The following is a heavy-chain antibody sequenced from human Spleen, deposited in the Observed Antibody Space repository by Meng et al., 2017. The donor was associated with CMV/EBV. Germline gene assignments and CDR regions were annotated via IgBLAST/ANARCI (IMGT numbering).Heavy chain of an antibody. CDR1: GGSVSTERYY. V-gene: IGHV4-61*01. D-gene: IGHD6-13*01. CDR2: IYYTGST. Sequence: SETLSLTCAVSGGSVSTERYYWSWIRRPPGKGLAWIGYIYYTGSTTYNPSLQSPVTMSVDTSKNQFSLKLRSVTAADTAVYYCARAPSSWTGYYGMDVWGQGTTVTVSS. CDR3: ARAPSSWTGYYGMDV. J-gene: IGHJ6*02.